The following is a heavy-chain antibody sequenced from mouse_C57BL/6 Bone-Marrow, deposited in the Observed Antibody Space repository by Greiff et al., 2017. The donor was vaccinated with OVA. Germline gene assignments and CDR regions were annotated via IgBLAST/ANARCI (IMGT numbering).Heavy chain of an antibody. Sequence: VQLQQPGAELVKPGASVKMSCKASGYTFTSYWITWVKQRPGQGLEWIGDIYPGSGSTNYNEKFKSKATLTVDTSYSTAYLQLSSLTSEDSAVYYCAIYGSGQYYLDYWGQGTTLTVSS. V-gene: IGHV1-55*01. CDR3: AIYGSGQYYLDY. J-gene: IGHJ2*01. CDR1: GYTFTSYW. D-gene: IGHD1-1*01. CDR2: IYPGSGST.